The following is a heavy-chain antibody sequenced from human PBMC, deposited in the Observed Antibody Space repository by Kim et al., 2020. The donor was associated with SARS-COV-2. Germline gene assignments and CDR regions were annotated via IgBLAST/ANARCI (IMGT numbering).Heavy chain of an antibody. CDR1: GFTFSSYG. Sequence: GGSLRLSCAASGFTFSSYGMHWVRQAPGKGLEWVAVIWYDGSNKYYADSVKGRFTISRDNSKNTLYLQMNSLRAEDTAVYYCARDGTYYYGSGSYYYPFESYYGMDVWGQGTTVTVSS. CDR2: IWYDGSNK. J-gene: IGHJ6*02. D-gene: IGHD3-10*01. V-gene: IGHV3-33*01. CDR3: ARDGTYYYGSGSYYYPFESYYGMDV.